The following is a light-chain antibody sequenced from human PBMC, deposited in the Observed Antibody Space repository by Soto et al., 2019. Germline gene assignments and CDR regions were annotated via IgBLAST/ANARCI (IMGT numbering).Light chain of an antibody. CDR2: GAS. J-gene: IGKJ2*01. CDR1: QSLGSN. V-gene: IGKV3D-15*01. CDR3: QQYINWPYT. Sequence: EIVMTQSPATLSVAPGERATLSCRATQSLGSNLAWYGQRPGQAPRLLIYGASTRATGIPARFSGSGSGTEFTLTISSLQSEDVAVYYCQQYINWPYTFGQGTKLEIE.